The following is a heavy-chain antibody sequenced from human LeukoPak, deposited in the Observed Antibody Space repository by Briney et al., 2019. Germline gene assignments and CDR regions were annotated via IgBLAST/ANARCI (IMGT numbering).Heavy chain of an antibody. CDR3: ARDSITGDDAFDI. V-gene: IGHV3-21*01. CDR2: ISSSSSYI. CDR1: GFTFGSYS. J-gene: IGHJ3*02. Sequence: GGSLRLSCAPSGFTFGSYSMNCLRQAPGKGLEWVSSISSSSSYISYADSVKGRVTISRDNAKNSLYLQMNSLRAEDTAVYYCARDSITGDDAFDIWGQGTMVTVSS. D-gene: IGHD7-27*01.